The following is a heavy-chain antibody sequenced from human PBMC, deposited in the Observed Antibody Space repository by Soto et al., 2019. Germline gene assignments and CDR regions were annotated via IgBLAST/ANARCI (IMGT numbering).Heavy chain of an antibody. J-gene: IGHJ6*02. CDR3: ARDQNQLLPHNYYYYGMDV. Sequence: GAPVKVTCKTSAYVFTASSIHWVRQAPGQGLEWMGWINPNTGATNYPQKFQGRVTMTSDTSISTAYMELSSLRVEDTAVYHCARDQNQLLPHNYYYYGMDVWGQGTTVTVSS. CDR2: INPNTGAT. V-gene: IGHV1-2*02. CDR1: AYVFTASS. D-gene: IGHD2-2*01.